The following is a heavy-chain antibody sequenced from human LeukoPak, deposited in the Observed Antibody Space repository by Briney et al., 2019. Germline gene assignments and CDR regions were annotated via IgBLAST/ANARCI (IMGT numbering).Heavy chain of an antibody. CDR3: ARTMMDTAMVPFDY. J-gene: IGHJ4*02. CDR1: GGSISSYY. D-gene: IGHD5-18*01. CDR2: IYTSGTT. V-gene: IGHV4-4*07. Sequence: SETLSLTCTVSGGSISSYYWSWIRQPDGKGLEWIGRIYTSGTTNYNPSLKSRVTMSIDTSKNQFSLKVSSVTAADTAVYYCARTMMDTAMVPFDYWGQGTLVTVSS.